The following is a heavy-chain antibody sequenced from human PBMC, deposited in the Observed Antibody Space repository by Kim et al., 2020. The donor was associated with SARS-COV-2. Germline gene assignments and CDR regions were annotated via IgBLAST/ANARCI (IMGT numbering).Heavy chain of an antibody. CDR2: IYYSGST. V-gene: IGHV4-39*01. Sequence: SETLSLTCTVSGGSISSSSYYWGWIRQPPGKGLEWIGSIYYSGSTYYNPSLKSRVTISVDTSKNQFSLKLSSVTAADTAVYYCASWWYSYGSPLFDYWGQGTLVTVSS. J-gene: IGHJ4*02. CDR3: ASWWYSYGSPLFDY. CDR1: GGSISSSSYY. D-gene: IGHD5-18*01.